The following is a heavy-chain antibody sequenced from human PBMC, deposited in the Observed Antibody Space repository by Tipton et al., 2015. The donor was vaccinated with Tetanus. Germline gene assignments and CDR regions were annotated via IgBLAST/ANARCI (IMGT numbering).Heavy chain of an antibody. Sequence: QLVQSGAEVKKPGSSVKVSCKASGGTFDNCNTNWVRQAPGQGLEWMGGIVPVFDTTSYARKFQGRVTLTAETFTSTAYMELRSLREEVTAVYFCSRADGEFFTWNSLRWGRGPRLTFS. V-gene: IGHV1-69*06. CDR1: GGTFDNCN. CDR2: IVPVFDTT. D-gene: IGHD1-1*01. J-gene: IGHJ4*02. CDR3: SRADGEFFTWNSLR.